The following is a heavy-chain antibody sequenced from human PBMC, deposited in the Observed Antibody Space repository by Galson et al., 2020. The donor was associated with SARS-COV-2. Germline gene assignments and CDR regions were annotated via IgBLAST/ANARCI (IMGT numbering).Heavy chain of an antibody. J-gene: IGHJ6*03. CDR1: GFTFSSYA. CDR2: ISGSGGST. D-gene: IGHD3-10*01. CDR3: APRRIKDYYYMDV. Sequence: GESLKISCAASGFTFSSYAMSWVRQAPGKGLEWVSAISGSGGSTYYADSVKGRFTISRDNSKNTLYLQMNSLRAEDTAVYYCAPRRIKDYYYMDVWGKGTTVTISS. V-gene: IGHV3-23*01.